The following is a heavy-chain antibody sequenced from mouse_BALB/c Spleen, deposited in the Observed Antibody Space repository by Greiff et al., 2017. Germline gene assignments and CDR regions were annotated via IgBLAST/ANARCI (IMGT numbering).Heavy chain of an antibody. CDR1: GFTFSSYA. J-gene: IGHJ3*01. CDR2: ISSGGST. Sequence: EVHLVESGGGLVKPGGSLKLSCAASGFTFSSYAMSWVRQTPEKRLEWVASISSGGSTYYPDSVKGRFTISRDNARNILYLQMSSLRSEDTAMYYCARGGNPAWFAYWGQGTLVTVSA. CDR3: ARGGNPAWFAY. V-gene: IGHV5-6-5*01. D-gene: IGHD2-1*01.